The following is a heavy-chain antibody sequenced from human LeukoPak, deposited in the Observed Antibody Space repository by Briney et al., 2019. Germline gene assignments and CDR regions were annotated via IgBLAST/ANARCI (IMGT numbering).Heavy chain of an antibody. J-gene: IGHJ4*02. D-gene: IGHD5-12*01. V-gene: IGHV4-59*12. CDR1: GGSISSYY. Sequence: SETLSLTCTVSGGSISSYYWSWIRQPPGKGLEWIGYIYYSGSTNYNPSLKSRVTISVDTSKNQFSLKLSSVTAADTAVYYCARAAKRPIVATIYDYWGQGTLVTVSS. CDR2: IYYSGST. CDR3: ARAAKRPIVATIYDY.